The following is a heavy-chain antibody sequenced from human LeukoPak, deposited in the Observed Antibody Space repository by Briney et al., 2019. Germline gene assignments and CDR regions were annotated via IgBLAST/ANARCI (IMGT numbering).Heavy chain of an antibody. D-gene: IGHD3-3*01. J-gene: IGHJ4*02. CDR3: ARDRKDYDSKAYYFDY. Sequence: ASVKVSCKASGYTFTSYYMHWVRQAPGQGLEWTGIINPSGGSTSYAQKFQGRVTMTRDTSTSTVYMELSSLRSEDTAVYYCARDRKDYDSKAYYFDYWGQGTLVTVSS. V-gene: IGHV1-46*01. CDR1: GYTFTSYY. CDR2: INPSGGST.